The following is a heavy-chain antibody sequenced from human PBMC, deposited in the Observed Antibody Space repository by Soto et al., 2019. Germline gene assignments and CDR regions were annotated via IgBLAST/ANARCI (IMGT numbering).Heavy chain of an antibody. D-gene: IGHD2-15*01. CDR1: GFTVSSYS. CDR3: ARAVVVAATLCWYFDL. CDR2: ISSSSSTI. V-gene: IGHV3-48*01. Sequence: EVQLVESGGGLVQHGGSLRLSCAASGFTVSSYSMNWVRQAPGKGLEWVSYISSSSSTIYYADSVKGRFTISRDNAKNSLYLQMNSLRAEDTAVYYGARAVVVAATLCWYFDLWGRGTLVTVSS. J-gene: IGHJ2*01.